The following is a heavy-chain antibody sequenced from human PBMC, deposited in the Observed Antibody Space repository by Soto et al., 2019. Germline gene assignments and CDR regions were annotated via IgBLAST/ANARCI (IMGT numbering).Heavy chain of an antibody. V-gene: IGHV5-51*01. CDR1: GYSFTNYW. CDR3: VRPDSTGYYTH. J-gene: IGHJ1*01. Sequence: XESLEICCKASGYSFTNYWIGWVRQMPGKGLEWMGIINPADSDTRYSPSFQGQVTVSVDKSISTAYLQRGSLKASDTAMYYCVRPDSTGYYTHWGQGPSVTVSS. D-gene: IGHD3-22*01. CDR2: INPADSDT.